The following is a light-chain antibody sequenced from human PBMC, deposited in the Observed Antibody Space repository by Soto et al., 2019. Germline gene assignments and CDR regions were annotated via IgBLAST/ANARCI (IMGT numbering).Light chain of an antibody. Sequence: EIVLTQSPGTLSLSPGEGATLSCRASQSIGGNFLAWYQQRHGQAPRLLIHGASNRATGIPDRFSGSGSGTDFTLTITRLEPEDFAVYYCQQYGGSPRTFGQGTKVDIK. CDR3: QQYGGSPRT. J-gene: IGKJ1*01. CDR2: GAS. CDR1: QSIGGNF. V-gene: IGKV3-20*01.